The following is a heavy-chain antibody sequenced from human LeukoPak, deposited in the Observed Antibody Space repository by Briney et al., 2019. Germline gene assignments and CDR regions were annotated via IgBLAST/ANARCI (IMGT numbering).Heavy chain of an antibody. CDR2: INGSSDTT. D-gene: IGHD5-18*01. CDR1: GFTFSTYA. J-gene: IGHJ4*02. CDR3: ANREGGYTYDPFDY. V-gene: IGHV3-23*01. Sequence: GGSLRLSXAASGFTFSTYAMSWVRQAPGRGLEWVSPINGSSDTTYYADSVKGRFTISRDNSKNTLYLQMNRLRAEDTAVYYCANREGGYTYDPFDYWGQGTLVTVSS.